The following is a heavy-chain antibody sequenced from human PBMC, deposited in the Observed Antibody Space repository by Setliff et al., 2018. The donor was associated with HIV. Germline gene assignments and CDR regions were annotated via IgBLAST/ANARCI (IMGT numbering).Heavy chain of an antibody. Sequence: PGESLRLSCGASGFSFGNHWMYWVRQAPGKGLVWVSRINSDGSITDYADSVKGRFTISRDNAKNTLYMQMNSLRAEDTAVYYCARPYTVWVYGMDLWGQGTTVTVSS. V-gene: IGHV3-74*01. CDR3: ARPYTVWVYGMDL. D-gene: IGHD2-8*01. CDR2: INSDGSIT. J-gene: IGHJ6*02. CDR1: GFSFGNHW.